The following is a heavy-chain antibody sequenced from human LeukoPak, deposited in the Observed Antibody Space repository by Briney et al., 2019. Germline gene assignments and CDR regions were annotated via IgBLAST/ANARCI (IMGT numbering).Heavy chain of an antibody. CDR3: ARLVWGWDTAMPTPFDY. V-gene: IGHV3-43D*03. CDR2: ISWDGGST. J-gene: IGHJ4*02. D-gene: IGHD5-18*01. Sequence: GGSLRLSCAASGFTFDDYAMHWVRQAPGKGLEWVSLISWDGGSTYYADSVKGRFTISRDNAKNSLYLQMNSLRAEDTAVYYCARLVWGWDTAMPTPFDYWGQGTLVTVSS. CDR1: GFTFDDYA.